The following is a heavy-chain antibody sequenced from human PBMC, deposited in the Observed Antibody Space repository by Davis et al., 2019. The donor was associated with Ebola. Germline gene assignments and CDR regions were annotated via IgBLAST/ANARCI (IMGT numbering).Heavy chain of an antibody. CDR1: GGSFISHP. V-gene: IGHV1-69*13. D-gene: IGHD3-9*01. CDR2: IIPIFDTP. J-gene: IGHJ4*02. Sequence: SVPVSRKTSGGSFISHPISWVRQAPRQGLEWMGGIIPIFDTPHYAQKFQGRITITADASTSTAYMELSSLRSEDTATYFCARDFDGGNYYFDYWGPGTPVTVSS. CDR3: ARDFDGGNYYFDY.